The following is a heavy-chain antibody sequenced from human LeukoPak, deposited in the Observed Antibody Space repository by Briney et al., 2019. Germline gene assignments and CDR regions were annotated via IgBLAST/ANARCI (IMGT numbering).Heavy chain of an antibody. CDR2: ISGSGGST. CDR3: AKDYDFWSGYSKGFDY. Sequence: GGSLRLSCAASGFTFSSYAISWVRQAPGKGLEWVSAISGSGGSTYYAGSVKGGSTISRDNSKNTLYLQMSSLRAEDTAVYYCAKDYDFWSGYSKGFDYWGQGTLVTVSS. V-gene: IGHV3-23*01. J-gene: IGHJ4*02. D-gene: IGHD3-3*01. CDR1: GFTFSSYA.